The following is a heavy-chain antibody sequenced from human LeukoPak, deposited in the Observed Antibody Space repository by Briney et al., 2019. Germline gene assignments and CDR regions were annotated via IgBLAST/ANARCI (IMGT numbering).Heavy chain of an antibody. J-gene: IGHJ6*02. Sequence: SETLSLTCAVYGGSFSGYYWSWIRQPPGKGLEWIGEINHSGSTNYNPSLKSRVTISVDTSKNQFSLKLSSVTAADTAVYYCARGRRRNLGSSSYEYYYYGMDVWGQGTPVTVSS. V-gene: IGHV4-34*01. D-gene: IGHD6-13*01. CDR2: INHSGST. CDR3: ARGRRRNLGSSSYEYYYYGMDV. CDR1: GGSFSGYY.